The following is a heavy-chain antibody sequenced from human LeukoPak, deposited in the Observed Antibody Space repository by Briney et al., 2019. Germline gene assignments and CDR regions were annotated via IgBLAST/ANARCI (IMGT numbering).Heavy chain of an antibody. CDR3: GNRQLGYYYYMDV. J-gene: IGHJ6*03. CDR2: IIPIFGTA. Sequence: ASVKVSFKASGGTFSSYAISWVRQAPGQGLEWMGGIIPIFGTANYAQKFQGRVTITTDESTSTAYMELSSLRSEDTAVYYRGNRQLGYYYYMDVWGKGTTVTVSS. CDR1: GGTFSSYA. V-gene: IGHV1-69*05. D-gene: IGHD6-6*01.